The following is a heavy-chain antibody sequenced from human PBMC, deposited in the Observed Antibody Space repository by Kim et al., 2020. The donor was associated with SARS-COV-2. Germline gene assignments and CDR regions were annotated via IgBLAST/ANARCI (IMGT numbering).Heavy chain of an antibody. D-gene: IGHD6-6*01. V-gene: IGHV3-30-3*01. CDR1: GFTFSSYA. J-gene: IGHJ6*02. CDR3: ARDLIAARPAQNDYYYYYGMDV. CDR2: ISYDGSNK. Sequence: GGSLRLSCAASGFTFSSYAMHWVRQAPGKGLEWVAVISYDGSNKYYADSVKGRFTISRDNSKNTLYLQMNSLRAEDTAVYYCARDLIAARPAQNDYYYYYGMDVWGQGTTVTVSS.